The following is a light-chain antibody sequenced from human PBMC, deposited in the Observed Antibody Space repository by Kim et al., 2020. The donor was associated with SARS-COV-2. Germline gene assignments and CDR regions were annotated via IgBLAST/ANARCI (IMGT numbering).Light chain of an antibody. CDR2: IVS. J-gene: IGKJ3*01. CDR3: MQCTRWPLT. Sequence: ASISCTSSQSLVYSDGTIYLNWFHQRLDQSPRQLIYIVSNREYEVPDRFSSSGSGNDFTLQMSRVEAEDVEVYYCMQCTRWPLTFGPGTKVDIK. V-gene: IGKV2-30*01. CDR1: QSLVYSDGTIY.